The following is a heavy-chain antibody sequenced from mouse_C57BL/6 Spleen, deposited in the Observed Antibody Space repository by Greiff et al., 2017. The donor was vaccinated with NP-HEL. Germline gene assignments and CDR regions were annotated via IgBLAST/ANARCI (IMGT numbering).Heavy chain of an antibody. CDR2: IFPGSGST. CDR1: GYTFTDYY. J-gene: IGHJ2*01. V-gene: IGHV1-75*01. CDR3: ARFPRPRSTVVPYFDY. D-gene: IGHD1-1*01. Sequence: QVQLQQSGPELVKPGASVKISCKASGYTFTDYYINWVKQRPGQGLEWIGWIFPGSGSTYYNEKFKGKATLTVDKSSSTAYMLLSSLTSEDSAVYFCARFPRPRSTVVPYFDYWGQGTTLTVSS.